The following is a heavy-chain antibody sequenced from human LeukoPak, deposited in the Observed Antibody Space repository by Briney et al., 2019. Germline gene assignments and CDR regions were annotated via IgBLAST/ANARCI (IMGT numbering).Heavy chain of an antibody. CDR2: ISYDGIHK. D-gene: IGHD3-22*01. V-gene: IGHV3-30*03. CDR3: AGSDTIGYSPREWDYWYFDL. CDR1: GFTFSNYG. J-gene: IGHJ2*01. Sequence: PGGSLRLSCAASGFTFSNYGIHWVRQAPGKGLEWVAVISYDGIHKFYTESVKGRFTISRDNAKNSLYLQMNSLRAEDTAVYYCAGSDTIGYSPREWDYWYFDLWGRGTLVTVSS.